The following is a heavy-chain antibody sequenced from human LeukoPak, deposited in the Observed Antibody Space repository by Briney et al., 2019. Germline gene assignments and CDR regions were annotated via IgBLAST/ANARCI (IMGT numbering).Heavy chain of an antibody. CDR1: GGSFSGYY. CDR2: INHSGST. V-gene: IGHV4-34*01. D-gene: IGHD5-18*01. Sequence: SETLSLTCAVYGGSFSGYYWSWIRQPPGKGLEWIGEINHSGSTNYNPSLKSRVTISVDTSKNQFSLKLSSVTAAGTAVYYCASRSGGGYSYGSNWFDPWGQGTLVTVSS. CDR3: ASRSGGGYSYGSNWFDP. J-gene: IGHJ5*02.